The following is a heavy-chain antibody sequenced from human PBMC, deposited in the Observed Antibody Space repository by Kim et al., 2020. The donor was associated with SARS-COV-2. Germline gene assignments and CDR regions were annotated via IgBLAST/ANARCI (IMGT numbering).Heavy chain of an antibody. J-gene: IGHJ4*02. CDR3: AKASQAYATSCYYDS. CDR2: ISYDGINR. Sequence: GGSLRLSCAASGFTLTNYGMHWVRQAPGKGPEWVAVISYDGINRYYVDSVKGRFTISRDISKSTLYLQMNRLTAEDTAVYYCAKASQAYATSCYYDSWGLGTLVTVSS. D-gene: IGHD2-8*01. CDR1: GFTLTNYG. V-gene: IGHV3-30*18.